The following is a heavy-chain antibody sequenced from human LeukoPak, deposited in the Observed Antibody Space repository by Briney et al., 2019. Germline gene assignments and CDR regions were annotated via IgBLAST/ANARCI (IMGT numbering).Heavy chain of an antibody. CDR3: ARGGYSYGYGGGY. CDR2: INHSGST. V-gene: IGHV4-34*01. Sequence: PSETLSLTCAVYGGSFSGYYWSWIRQPPGKGLEWIGEINHSGSTNYNPSLKSRVTIPVDTSKNQFSLKLSSVTAADTAVYYCARGGYSYGYGGGYWGQGTLVTVSS. CDR1: GGSFSGYY. D-gene: IGHD5-18*01. J-gene: IGHJ4*02.